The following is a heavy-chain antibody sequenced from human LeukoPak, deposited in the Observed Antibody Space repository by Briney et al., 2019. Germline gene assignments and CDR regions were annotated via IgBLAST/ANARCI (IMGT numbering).Heavy chain of an antibody. Sequence: PSETLSLTCIVSDYSISSGYYWGWIRQPPGKGLEWIGTIYHSGSSYYNPSLKSRFTMSVDTSKNQFSLRLSSVTAADTAVYYCARGTGWSYYSDYWGQGTLVTVSS. V-gene: IGHV4-38-2*02. CDR1: DYSISSGYY. J-gene: IGHJ4*02. CDR2: IYHSGSS. D-gene: IGHD6-19*01. CDR3: ARGTGWSYYSDY.